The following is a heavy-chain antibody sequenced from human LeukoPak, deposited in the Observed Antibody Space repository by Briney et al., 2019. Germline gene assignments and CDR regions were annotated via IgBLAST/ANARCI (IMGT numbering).Heavy chain of an antibody. V-gene: IGHV3-30*02. J-gene: IGHJ4*02. D-gene: IGHD2-2*01. Sequence: TGGSLRLSCGASGFTFTNYGMHWVRQAPGKGLEWVAHIRFDDSDRYYADSVKGRFTISRDNSRNTVYLQMNSLRAEDTAVYYCAREHGSSHFDYFDYWGQGTLVTVSS. CDR3: AREHGSSHFDYFDY. CDR1: GFTFTNYG. CDR2: IRFDDSDR.